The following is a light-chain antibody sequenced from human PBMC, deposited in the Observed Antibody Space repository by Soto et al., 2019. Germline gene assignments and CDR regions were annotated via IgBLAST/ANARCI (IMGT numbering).Light chain of an antibody. CDR2: SNN. CDR3: AAWDDSLNGWV. Sequence: QSVLTQPPSASGTPGQRVTISCSGSSSNIGSNTVNWYQQLPGTAPKLLNYSNNQRPSGVPDRFSGSKSGTSASLAISGPQSEDEADYYCAAWDDSLNGWVFGGGTKLTVL. CDR1: SSNIGSNT. V-gene: IGLV1-44*01. J-gene: IGLJ3*02.